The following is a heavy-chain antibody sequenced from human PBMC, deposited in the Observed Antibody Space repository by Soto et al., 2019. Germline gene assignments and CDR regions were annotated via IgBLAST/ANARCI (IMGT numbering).Heavy chain of an antibody. CDR1: GGTFSSYA. V-gene: IGHV1-69*12. Sequence: QVQLVQSGAEVKKPGSSVKVSCKASGGTFSSYAISWVRQAPGQGLEWMGGIIPIFGTANYAQKFQGRVTITADESTSTAYLELSSLRSEDTAVYYCATMKGGYQYDDYGMDVWGQGTTVTVSS. D-gene: IGHD3-16*02. J-gene: IGHJ6*02. CDR3: ATMKGGYQYDDYGMDV. CDR2: IIPIFGTA.